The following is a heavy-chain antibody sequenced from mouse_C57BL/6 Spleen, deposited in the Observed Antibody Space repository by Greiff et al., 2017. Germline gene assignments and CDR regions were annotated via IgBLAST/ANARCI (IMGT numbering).Heavy chain of an antibody. Sequence: EVQLQQSGAELVKPGASVKLSCTASGFNIKDYYMPWVKQRTEQGLEWIGRIDPADGETKYARKFQGKATITADTSSNTAYLQLSSLTSEDTAVYYCARRYGTSFEDWGQGTTLTVSS. CDR3: ARRYGTSFED. V-gene: IGHV14-2*01. J-gene: IGHJ2*01. D-gene: IGHD1-1*01. CDR1: GFNIKDYY. CDR2: IDPADGET.